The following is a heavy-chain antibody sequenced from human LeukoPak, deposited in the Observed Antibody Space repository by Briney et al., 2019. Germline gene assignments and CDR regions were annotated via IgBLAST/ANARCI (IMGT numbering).Heavy chain of an antibody. J-gene: IGHJ6*03. CDR1: GFNFDDYG. CDR3: ARGLRYYYYYYMYV. V-gene: IGHV3-20*04. Sequence: GGSLRLSCAASGFNFDDYGMNCVRQAPGKGLEWISGIHWNGDTTNYAASVEGRFTISRDNAKNSLYLQMNSLRAEDTAVYYGARGLRYYYYYYMYVWGKGTTVTVSS. D-gene: IGHD3-9*01. CDR2: IHWNGDTT.